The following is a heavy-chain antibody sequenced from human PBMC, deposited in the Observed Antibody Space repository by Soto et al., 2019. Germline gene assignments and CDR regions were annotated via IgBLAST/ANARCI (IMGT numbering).Heavy chain of an antibody. D-gene: IGHD3-22*01. CDR3: AKDKGYDSYYFDY. J-gene: IGHJ4*02. V-gene: IGHV3-30*18. CDR2: ISYDGSNK. Sequence: VAVISYDGSNKYYADSVKGRFTISRDNSKNTLYLQMNSLRAEDTAVYYCAKDKGYDSYYFDYWGQGTLVTVSS.